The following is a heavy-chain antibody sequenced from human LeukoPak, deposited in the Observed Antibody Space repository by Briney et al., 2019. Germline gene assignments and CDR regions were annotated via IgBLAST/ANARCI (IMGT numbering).Heavy chain of an antibody. V-gene: IGHV7-4-1*02. D-gene: IGHD3-10*01. Sequence: ASVKVSCKASGYTFTNEAMNWVRQAPGQGLEYMGWIDTNTGNPTYAQGFTGRFVFSLDTSVSTAYLQISNLKAEDTAVYYCARRSMVQHMDVWGNGTTVTVSS. CDR3: ARRSMVQHMDV. J-gene: IGHJ6*03. CDR2: IDTNTGNP. CDR1: GYTFTNEA.